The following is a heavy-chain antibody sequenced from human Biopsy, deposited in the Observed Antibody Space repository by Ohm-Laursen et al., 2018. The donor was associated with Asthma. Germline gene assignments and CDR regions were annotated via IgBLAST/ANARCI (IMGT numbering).Heavy chain of an antibody. J-gene: IGHJ4*02. D-gene: IGHD6-19*01. CDR3: ATDSSGWF. V-gene: IGHV3-21*01. Sequence: SLRLSCAAYGFSFSHHSMNWVRQAPGKGQEWVSCISGNSQYIYFADSVKGRFTISRDNAKNSLYLHMNDLSADDSGVYYCATDSSGWFWGPGTVVAVSS. CDR1: GFSFSHHS. CDR2: ISGNSQYI.